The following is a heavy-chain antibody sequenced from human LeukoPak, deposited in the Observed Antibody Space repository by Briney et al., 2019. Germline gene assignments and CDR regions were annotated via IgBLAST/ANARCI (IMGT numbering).Heavy chain of an antibody. CDR3: ARHLRYSSFDY. V-gene: IGHV4-59*08. J-gene: IGHJ4*02. D-gene: IGHD6-13*01. CDR1: GGSISSYY. CDR2: IYYSGST. Sequence: PSETLSLTCTVSGGSISSYYWSWIRQPPGKRLEWIGYIYYSGSTNYNPSLKSRVTISVDTSKNQFSLKLSSVTAADTAVYYCARHLRYSSFDYWGQGTLVTVSS.